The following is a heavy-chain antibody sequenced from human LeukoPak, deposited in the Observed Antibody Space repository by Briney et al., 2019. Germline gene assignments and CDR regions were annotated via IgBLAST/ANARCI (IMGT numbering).Heavy chain of an antibody. D-gene: IGHD3-22*01. CDR1: GFTFSSYA. Sequence: GGSLRLSCAASGFTFSSYAMSWVRQAPEKGLEWVSVISGSGGSTSYADSVKGRFTISRDNSKNTLFLQMNSLRAEDTAVYYCARGSDYDSSGYYLDVWGQGTTVTVSS. CDR2: ISGSGGST. CDR3: ARGSDYDSSGYYLDV. J-gene: IGHJ6*02. V-gene: IGHV3-23*01.